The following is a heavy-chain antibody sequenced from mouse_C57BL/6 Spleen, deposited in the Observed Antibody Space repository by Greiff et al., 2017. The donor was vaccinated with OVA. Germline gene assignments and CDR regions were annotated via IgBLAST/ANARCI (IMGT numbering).Heavy chain of an antibody. V-gene: IGHV1-69*01. J-gene: IGHJ2*01. CDR2: IDPSDSYT. CDR1: GYTFTSYW. Sequence: VQLQQSGAELVMPGASVKLSCKASGYTFTSYWMHWVKQRPGQGLEWIGEIDPSDSYTNYNQKVKGKSTLTVDKSSSTAYMQLSSLTSEDSAVYYCARCKRGFDYWGQGTTLTVSS. CDR3: ARCKRGFDY.